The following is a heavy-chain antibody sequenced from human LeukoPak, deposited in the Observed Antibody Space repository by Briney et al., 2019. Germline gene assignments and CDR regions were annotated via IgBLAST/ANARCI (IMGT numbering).Heavy chain of an antibody. CDR1: GFTFSSYA. Sequence: GGSLRLSCAASGFTFSSYAMRWVRQPPGKGLEWVSAISANGGGTYYADSVACPFTISRDNSKNTLYLPMNSLRAEDTAVYYCAKDRHPYSTSSDYWGQGALVTVSS. CDR3: AKDRHPYSTSSDY. D-gene: IGHD6-6*01. CDR2: ISANGGGT. V-gene: IGHV3-23*01. J-gene: IGHJ4*02.